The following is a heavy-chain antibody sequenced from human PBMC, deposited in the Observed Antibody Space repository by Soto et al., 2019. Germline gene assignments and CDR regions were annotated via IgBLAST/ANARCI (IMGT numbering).Heavy chain of an antibody. CDR1: GASVSRYY. J-gene: IGHJ4*02. CDR2: LYSSGST. V-gene: IGHV4-59*02. Sequence: QVQLQESGPGLVKPSETLSLTCTGSGASVSRYYVAWIRQSPGKGLEWIGFLYSSGSTNYNSSLKSRVTISVDTSKTQFSLRLSSVTAADTAVYYCARRVSAYYDFWGQGTRVTVSS. CDR3: ARRVSAYYDF. D-gene: IGHD2-8*01.